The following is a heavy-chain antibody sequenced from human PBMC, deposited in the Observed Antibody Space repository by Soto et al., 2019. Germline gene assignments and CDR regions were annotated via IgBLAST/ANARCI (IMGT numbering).Heavy chain of an antibody. CDR3: AKVKVGGTYLSGLDY. CDR2: IARDSGNK. CDR1: GFRFDESA. Sequence: EVQLVESGGGLVQPGGSLRLSCAASGFRFDESAMHWVRQAPGKGLEWVSGIARDSGNKGYADSVKGRFIVSRDNAKNSLYLQMNSLRPEDTALYFCAKVKVGGTYLSGLDYWGQGTLVTVSS. J-gene: IGHJ4*02. V-gene: IGHV3-9*01. D-gene: IGHD6-19*01.